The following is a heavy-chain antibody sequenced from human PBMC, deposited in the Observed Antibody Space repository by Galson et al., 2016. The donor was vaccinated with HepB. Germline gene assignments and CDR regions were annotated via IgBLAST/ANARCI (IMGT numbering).Heavy chain of an antibody. Sequence: SVKVSCKASGYTLTSHGISWVRQAPGQGLEWMGWIGGHNGNTNYAQKFRGRVTMTRDTSTSTAYMELRSLRSDDTAVYYCARDTNGLNDFWTGRHMDIWGQGTLVTVSS. CDR3: ARDTNGLNDFWTGRHMDI. V-gene: IGHV1-18*04. D-gene: IGHD3/OR15-3a*01. J-gene: IGHJ4*02. CDR1: GYTLTSHG. CDR2: IGGHNGNT.